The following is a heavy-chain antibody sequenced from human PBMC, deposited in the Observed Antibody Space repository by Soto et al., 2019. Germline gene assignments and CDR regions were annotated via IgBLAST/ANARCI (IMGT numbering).Heavy chain of an antibody. V-gene: IGHV3-23*01. CDR3: EKHRPRRTSGYFFYY. Sequence: EVQLLESGGTLVQPGGSLTLSCAASGFTFSTYAMAWVRQAPGKGLEWVSGVSASGLNTDYADPVKGRFYISRDNSKNTVSLHMNSLRAEDTALYYCEKHRPRRTSGYFFYYWGQGTPVTVSS. D-gene: IGHD1-1*01. CDR2: VSASGLNT. CDR1: GFTFSTYA. J-gene: IGHJ4*02.